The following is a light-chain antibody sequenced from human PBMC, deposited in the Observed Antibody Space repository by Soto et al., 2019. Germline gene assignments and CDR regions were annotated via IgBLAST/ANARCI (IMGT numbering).Light chain of an antibody. CDR3: YSYAGSSTYV. CDR1: SSDVGSYNL. Sequence: QSALTQPASVSGSPGQSITISCTGTSSDVGSYNLVSWYQQHPGKAPKLMIYEVSKRPSGVSNRFSGSKSGNTASLTISGLQAEDEADYYCYSYAGSSTYVFGTGTKVTGL. J-gene: IGLJ1*01. V-gene: IGLV2-23*02. CDR2: EVS.